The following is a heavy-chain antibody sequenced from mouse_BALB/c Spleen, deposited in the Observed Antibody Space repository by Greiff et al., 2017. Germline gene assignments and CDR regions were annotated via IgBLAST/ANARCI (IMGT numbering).Heavy chain of an antibody. J-gene: IGHJ4*01. Sequence: VQLKESGPELVKTGASVKISCKASGYSFTGYYMHWVKQRPEQGLEWIGWIDPENGNTIYDPKFQGKASITADTSSNTAYLQLSSLTSEDTAVYYCARTYYGYDGAMDYWGQGTSVTVSS. V-gene: IGHV14-1*02. CDR3: ARTYYGYDGAMDY. D-gene: IGHD2-9*01. CDR1: GYSFTGYY. CDR2: IDPENGNT.